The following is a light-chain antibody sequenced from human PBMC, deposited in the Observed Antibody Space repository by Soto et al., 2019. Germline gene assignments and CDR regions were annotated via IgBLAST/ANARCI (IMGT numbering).Light chain of an antibody. Sequence: ILLNQTPLSLTVTLGQAASISCRSCPSLVTQGGNNYLSWLQQRPGQPPRLLIYKISNRFSGVPDKFSGSGAGTDFTLKISRVEAEDVGVYYCMQATQFPRTFGGGTKVEIK. J-gene: IGKJ4*01. CDR2: KIS. CDR3: MQATQFPRT. CDR1: PSLVTQGGNNY. V-gene: IGKV2-24*01.